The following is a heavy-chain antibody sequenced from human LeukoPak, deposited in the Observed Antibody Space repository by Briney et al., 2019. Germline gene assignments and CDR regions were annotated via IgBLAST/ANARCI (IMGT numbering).Heavy chain of an antibody. CDR3: AKEGYLGLGELSLNHFDY. J-gene: IGHJ4*02. V-gene: IGHV3-23*01. Sequence: GGSLRLTCAASGFTFSSYAMSWVRQAPGKGLEWVSATSASGGSTYYADSVKGRFTISRDNSKNTLYLQMNSLRAEDTAVYYCAKEGYLGLGELSLNHFDYWGQGTLVTVSS. D-gene: IGHD3-16*02. CDR1: GFTFSSYA. CDR2: TSASGGST.